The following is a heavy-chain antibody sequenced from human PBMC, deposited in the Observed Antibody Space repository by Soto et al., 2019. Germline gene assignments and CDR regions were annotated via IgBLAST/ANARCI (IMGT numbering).Heavy chain of an antibody. J-gene: IGHJ6*02. D-gene: IGHD3-16*02. CDR1: GYTFTSYA. CDR2: MNPNSGNT. CDR3: ARGRGVRDYRYGIDV. V-gene: IGHV1-8*01. Sequence: ASVKVSCKASGYTFTSYAINWVRQAPGQGLEWTGWMNPNSGNTGYAQKFQGRVTMTRNTSISTAYMEQSSLRSEDTAVYYCARGRGVRDYRYGIDVRGQGPRRTVSS.